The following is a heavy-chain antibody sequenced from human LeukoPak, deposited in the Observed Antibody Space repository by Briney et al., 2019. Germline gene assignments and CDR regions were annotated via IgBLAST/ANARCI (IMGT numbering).Heavy chain of an antibody. CDR3: AKDPGFSINRDNWFDP. Sequence: PGGSLRLSCAASGFTFSSYAMSWVRQAPGKGLEWVSAISGSGGSTYYADSAKGRFTISRDNSKNTLYLQMNSLRAEDTAVYYCAKDPGFSINRDNWFDPWGQGTLVTVSS. D-gene: IGHD2-15*01. CDR1: GFTFSSYA. V-gene: IGHV3-23*01. J-gene: IGHJ5*02. CDR2: ISGSGGST.